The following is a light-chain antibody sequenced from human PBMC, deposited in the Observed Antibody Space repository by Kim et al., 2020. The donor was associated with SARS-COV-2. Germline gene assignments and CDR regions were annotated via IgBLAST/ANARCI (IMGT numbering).Light chain of an antibody. V-gene: IGLV3-25*03. CDR2: KDS. Sequence: SQGQTDRITGSGAALPKQYAYWYQQKPGQAPVLVIYKDSERPSGIPERFSGSSSGTTVTLTISGVQAEDEADYYCQSADSSGTYWVFGGGTKLTVL. CDR1: ALPKQY. J-gene: IGLJ3*02. CDR3: QSADSSGTYWV.